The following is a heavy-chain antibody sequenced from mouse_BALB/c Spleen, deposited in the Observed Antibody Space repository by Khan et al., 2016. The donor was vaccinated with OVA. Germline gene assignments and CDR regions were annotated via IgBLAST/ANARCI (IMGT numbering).Heavy chain of an antibody. Sequence: QVQLKESGPGLVAPSQSLSITCTVSGFSLTSYGVHWVRQPPGKGLEWLGVIWTGGSTNYNSALMSRLSISKDNSKSQVFLNMNSLQTDDTAMYXCARYYGNYGWYVDVWDAGTTITVSS. V-gene: IGHV2-9*02. CDR1: GFSLTSYG. J-gene: IGHJ1*01. CDR3: ARYYGNYGWYVDV. CDR2: IWTGGST. D-gene: IGHD2-1*01.